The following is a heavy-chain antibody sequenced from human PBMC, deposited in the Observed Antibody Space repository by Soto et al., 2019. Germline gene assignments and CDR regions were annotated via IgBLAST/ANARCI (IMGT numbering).Heavy chain of an antibody. CDR3: ARSAPHAYLEWMNNWFDP. CDR2: ISAYNGNT. V-gene: IGHV1-18*01. J-gene: IGHJ5*02. CDR1: GYTFTSYG. Sequence: ASVKVSCKASGYTFTSYGISWVRQAPGQGLEWMGWISAYNGNTNYAQKLQGRVTMTTDTSTSTAYTELRSLRSDDTAVYYCARSAPHAYLEWMNNWFDPWGQGTLVTVSS. D-gene: IGHD3-3*01.